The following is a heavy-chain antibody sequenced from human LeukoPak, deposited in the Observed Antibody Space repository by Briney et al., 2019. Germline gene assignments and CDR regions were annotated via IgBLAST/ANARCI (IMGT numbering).Heavy chain of an antibody. D-gene: IGHD3-10*01. J-gene: IGHJ6*02. CDR2: IYYSGST. V-gene: IGHV4-31*03. Sequence: SETLSLTCTVSGGSISSGGYYWSWIRQHPGKGLEWIGYIYYSGSTYYNPSLKSRVTISVDTSKNQFSLKLSSVTAADTAVYYCARDRYYYGSGSYLRYYYYGMGVWGQGTTVTVSS. CDR1: GGSISSGGYY. CDR3: ARDRYYYGSGSYLRYYYYGMGV.